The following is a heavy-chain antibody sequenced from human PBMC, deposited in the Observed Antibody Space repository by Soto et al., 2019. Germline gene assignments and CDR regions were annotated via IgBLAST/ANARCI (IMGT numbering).Heavy chain of an antibody. V-gene: IGHV4-61*01. D-gene: IGHD4-4*01. CDR3: ARSRQYGFAI. Sequence: QVQLQESGPGLVKPSETLSLTCTVSGGSVSSGSYYWSWIRQPPGKGLEWIGYIDYSGRTNYNPSLTSRVTMSLDTAKNQFSLRLRSVTAADTAVYYCARSRQYGFAIWGHRTVVTVSS. CDR1: GGSVSSGSYY. J-gene: IGHJ3*02. CDR2: IDYSGRT.